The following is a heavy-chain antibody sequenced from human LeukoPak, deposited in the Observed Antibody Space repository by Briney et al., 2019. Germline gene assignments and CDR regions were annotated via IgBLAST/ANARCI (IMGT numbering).Heavy chain of an antibody. V-gene: IGHV6-1*01. J-gene: IGHJ4*02. CDR2: TYYRSKWYN. CDR3: ARGVGFWSGYYEYYFDY. D-gene: IGHD3-3*01. Sequence: SQTLSLTCAISGDSVSSNSAAWNWIRQSPSRGLEWLGRTYYRSKWYNDYAVSVKSRITINPDTSKNQFSLQLNSVTPEDTAVYYCARGVGFWSGYYEYYFDYWGQGTLVTASS. CDR1: GDSVSSNSAA.